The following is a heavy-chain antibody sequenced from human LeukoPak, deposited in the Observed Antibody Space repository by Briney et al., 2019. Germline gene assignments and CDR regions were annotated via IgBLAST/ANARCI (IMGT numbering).Heavy chain of an antibody. CDR2: FYSSGSF. J-gene: IGHJ4*02. CDR1: GGSISGYY. CDR3: ARHRAYSSSSPFDY. D-gene: IGHD6-6*01. V-gene: IGHV4-59*08. Sequence: SETLSLTCTVSGGSISGYYWSWIRQPPGRGLECVGYFYSSGSFNYNPSLKSRVTMFVDMSKNQFSLRLSSVTAADTAVYYCARHRAYSSSSPFDYWGQGILVTVSS.